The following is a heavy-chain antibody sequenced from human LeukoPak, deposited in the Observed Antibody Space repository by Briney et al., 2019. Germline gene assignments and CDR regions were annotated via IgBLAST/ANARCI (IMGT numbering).Heavy chain of an antibody. CDR3: ARGYCSGGSCYFDY. CDR1: GFTFSNYE. D-gene: IGHD2-15*01. CDR2: ISSSGSTT. V-gene: IGHV3-48*03. Sequence: GGSLRLSCAASGFTFSNYEMNWVRRAPGKGLEGVSYISSSGSTTYYADSLKGRFTISRDNAKNSLYLQMNSLRAEDTAVYYCARGYCSGGSCYFDYWGQGALVSVRS. J-gene: IGHJ4*02.